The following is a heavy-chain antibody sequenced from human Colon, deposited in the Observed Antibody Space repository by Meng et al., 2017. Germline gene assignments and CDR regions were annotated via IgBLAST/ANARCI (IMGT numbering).Heavy chain of an antibody. CDR3: AKGGTRRYYHPGMDV. Sequence: SLKISCAVSGISMDDYALHWVRQAPGKGLEWVSSINWNRAYIDYADSVKGRFIISRDNAQNSLYLQMNSLRAEDTALYFCAKGGTRRYYHPGMDVWGQGPTVPSP. CDR2: INWNRAYI. J-gene: IGHJ6*02. CDR1: GISMDDYA. V-gene: IGHV3-9*01. D-gene: IGHD3-9*01.